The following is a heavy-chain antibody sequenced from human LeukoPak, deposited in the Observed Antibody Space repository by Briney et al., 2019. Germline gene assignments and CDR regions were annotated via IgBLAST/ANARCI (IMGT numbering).Heavy chain of an antibody. V-gene: IGHV4-59*08. CDR3: ARKTSGVFVVGGRYGMDV. D-gene: IGHD3-16*01. CDR1: GGSIRGYY. CDR2: IYYSGGT. J-gene: IGHJ6*02. Sequence: PSETLSLTCTVSGGSIRGYYWSWIRQPPGKGLEWIGYIYYSGGTDYNPSLKSRVTMSVDTSKNQLSLRLSSVTAADTAVYYCARKTSGVFVVGGRYGMDVWGQGTTVTVSS.